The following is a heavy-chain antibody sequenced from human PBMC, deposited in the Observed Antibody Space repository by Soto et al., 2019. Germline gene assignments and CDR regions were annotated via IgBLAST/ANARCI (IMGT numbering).Heavy chain of an antibody. J-gene: IGHJ5*02. CDR1: GGTFSSYA. D-gene: IGHD3-22*01. CDR2: IIPIFGTA. Sequence: QVQLVQSGAEVKKPGSSVKVSCKASGGTFSSYAISWVRQAPGQGLEWMGGIIPIFGTANYAQKFQGRVTITADESTSTDYMELISLRSEDTAVYYCARAGDYYDSSGYYYCFDPWGQGTLVTVSS. CDR3: ARAGDYYDSSGYYYCFDP. V-gene: IGHV1-69*01.